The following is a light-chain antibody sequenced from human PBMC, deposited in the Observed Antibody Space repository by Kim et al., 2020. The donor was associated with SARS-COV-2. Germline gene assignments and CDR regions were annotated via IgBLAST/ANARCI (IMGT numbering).Light chain of an antibody. Sequence: QSVLTQPASVSGSPGQSITISCTGPNSDISDSKFVSWYQHHPGEAPKLLIFDVTQRSSGVSDRFSASKSGNTASLGISELQPEDEADYYCSSYTRNNIYVFGTGTQLTVL. V-gene: IGLV2-14*03. CDR1: NSDISDSKF. J-gene: IGLJ1*01. CDR2: DVT. CDR3: SSYTRNNIYV.